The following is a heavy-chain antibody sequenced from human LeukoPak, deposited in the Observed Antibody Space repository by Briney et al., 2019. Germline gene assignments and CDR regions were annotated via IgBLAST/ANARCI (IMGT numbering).Heavy chain of an antibody. V-gene: IGHV4-59*12. Sequence: PSETLSLTCTVSGGYMSSNYWGWIRRPPGKGLEWIGYIHHTRGATYSPPLKSRVTMSVDSSKNQFSLKLSSVTAADTAVYYCARDGRHSSSWDLWYFDYWGQGTLVTVSS. J-gene: IGHJ4*02. CDR3: ARDGRHSSSWDLWYFDY. CDR2: IHHTRGA. CDR1: GGYMSSNY. D-gene: IGHD6-13*01.